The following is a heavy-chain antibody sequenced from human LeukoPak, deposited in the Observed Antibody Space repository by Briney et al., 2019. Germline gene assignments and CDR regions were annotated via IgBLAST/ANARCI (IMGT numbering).Heavy chain of an antibody. J-gene: IGHJ4*02. CDR3: AKDQARAINY. V-gene: IGHV3-11*04. D-gene: IGHD1-26*01. Sequence: GGSLSLSWAAPGFTFSDYYLSWIRQAPGKGLEWVSYISSSGSTIYYADSVKGRFTISRDDSKNTLYLQMNSLRAEDTAVYYCAKDQARAINYWGQGTLVTVSS. CDR1: GFTFSDYY. CDR2: ISSSGSTI.